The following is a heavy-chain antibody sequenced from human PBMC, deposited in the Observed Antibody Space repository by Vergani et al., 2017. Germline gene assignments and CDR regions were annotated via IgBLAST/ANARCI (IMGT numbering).Heavy chain of an antibody. V-gene: IGHV3-9*01. Sequence: EVQLVESGGGLVQPGGSLRLSCAASGFTFDDYALHWVRQAPGKGLEWVSGISWNSGSIGYADSVKGRFTISRDNAKNSLYLQMNSLRAEDTALYYCAKGVGRFLEWVGTFDPWGQGTLVTVSS. J-gene: IGHJ5*02. CDR1: GFTFDDYA. CDR3: AKGVGRFLEWVGTFDP. D-gene: IGHD3-3*01. CDR2: ISWNSGSI.